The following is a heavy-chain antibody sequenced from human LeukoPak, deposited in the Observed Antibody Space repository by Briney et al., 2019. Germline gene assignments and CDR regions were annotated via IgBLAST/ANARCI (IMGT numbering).Heavy chain of an antibody. J-gene: IGHJ4*02. CDR3: ARHEWQQLVKFDY. CDR1: GGSISSSLYY. Sequence: SETLSLTCTVSGGSISSSLYYCGWIRQPPGKGLEWIGTIYYSGSTYYNPSLKGRVTISVDTSKNQFSLKVSSVTAADTAVYYCARHEWQQLVKFDYWGQGALVTVSS. D-gene: IGHD6-13*01. CDR2: IYYSGST. V-gene: IGHV4-39*01.